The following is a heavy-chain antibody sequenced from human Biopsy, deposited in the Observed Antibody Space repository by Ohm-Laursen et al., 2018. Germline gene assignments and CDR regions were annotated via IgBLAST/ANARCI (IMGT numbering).Heavy chain of an antibody. CDR2: ISHTGYT. J-gene: IGHJ4*02. Sequence: SDTLSLTCTVSGGSFTGHYWTWIRQPPGKGLEWIGHISHTGYTSYNASLKSRVAISVDTSRNHFSLRLSSLTAADTAVYYCARGSNDFGGLYFPRWGQGTLLTVSS. V-gene: IGHV4-59*11. D-gene: IGHD4-23*01. CDR3: ARGSNDFGGLYFPR. CDR1: GGSFTGHY.